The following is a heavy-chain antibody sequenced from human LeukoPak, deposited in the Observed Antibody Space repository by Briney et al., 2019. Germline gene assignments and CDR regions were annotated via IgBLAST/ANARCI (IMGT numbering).Heavy chain of an antibody. CDR1: GFTFSSYG. CDR2: ISYDGSNK. D-gene: IGHD3-10*01. V-gene: IGHV3-30*18. J-gene: IGHJ4*02. CDR3: AKGFGELLYYFDY. Sequence: GGSLRLSCAASGFTFSSYGMHWVRQAPGKGLEWVAVISYDGSNKYYADSVKGRFTISRDNSKNTPYLQMNSLRAEDTAVYYCAKGFGELLYYFDYWGQGTLVTVSS.